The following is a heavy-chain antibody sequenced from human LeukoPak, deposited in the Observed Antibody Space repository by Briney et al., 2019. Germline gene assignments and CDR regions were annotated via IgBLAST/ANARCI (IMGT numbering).Heavy chain of an antibody. D-gene: IGHD3-9*01. V-gene: IGHV3-23*01. CDR3: AKPLERTDWSAFFDY. CDR1: GGSISNSNYY. CDR2: ISGSGGST. J-gene: IGHJ4*02. Sequence: ETLSLTCTVSGGSISNSNYYWGWIRQPPGKGLEWVSAISGSGGSTYYADSVKGRFTISRDNSKNTLYLQMNSLRAEDTAVYYCAKPLERTDWSAFFDYWGQGTLVTVSS.